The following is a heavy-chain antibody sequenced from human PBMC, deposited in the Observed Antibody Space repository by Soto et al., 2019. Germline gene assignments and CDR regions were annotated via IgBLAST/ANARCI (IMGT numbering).Heavy chain of an antibody. CDR1: GGSISNYY. CDR3: ASGGNWFDP. Sequence: SETLSLTCNVSGGSISNYYWTWVRQSPEKGLEWIGYMYYNGNINYNPSLKSRVTISIDTSKNQFSMTLKSVTAADTAVYYCASGGNWFDPWGQGVLVTVSS. CDR2: MYYNGNI. D-gene: IGHD3-16*01. J-gene: IGHJ5*02. V-gene: IGHV4-59*01.